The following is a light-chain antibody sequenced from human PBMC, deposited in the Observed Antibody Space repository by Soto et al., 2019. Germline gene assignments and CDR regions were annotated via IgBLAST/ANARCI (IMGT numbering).Light chain of an antibody. J-gene: IGKJ1*01. CDR2: GAS. CDR1: QSVSNN. CDR3: QQFRHWPWT. Sequence: EIVMTQSPATLSVSPGETATLSCRASQSVSNNVAWYQQKPGQAPRLLIYGASTRATGVPARISGSGSGTEFTLTISSLQSEDFAVYYCQQFRHWPWTFGQGTKVDIK. V-gene: IGKV3D-15*01.